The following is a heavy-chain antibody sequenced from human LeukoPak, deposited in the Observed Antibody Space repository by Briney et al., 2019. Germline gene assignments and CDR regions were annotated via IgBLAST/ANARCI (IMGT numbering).Heavy chain of an antibody. Sequence: GGSLRLSCAASGSTFSSYSMNWVRQAPGKGLEWVAFIRYDGSNKYYADSVKGRFTISRDNSKNTLYLQMNSLRAEDTAVYYCARGGKRAVAGTRSPQYFQHWGQGTLVTVSS. CDR3: ARGGKRAVAGTRSPQYFQH. CDR2: IRYDGSNK. J-gene: IGHJ1*01. D-gene: IGHD6-19*01. V-gene: IGHV3-30*02. CDR1: GSTFSSYS.